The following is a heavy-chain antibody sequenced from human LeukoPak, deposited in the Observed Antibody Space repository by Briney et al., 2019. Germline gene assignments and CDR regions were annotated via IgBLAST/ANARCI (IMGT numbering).Heavy chain of an antibody. CDR2: IKQDGSEK. D-gene: IGHD3-22*01. J-gene: IGHJ4*02. V-gene: IGHV3-7*01. CDR1: GFTFSSHW. Sequence: GGSLRLSCAASGFTFSSHWMSWVRQAPGKGLEGVANIKQDGSEKHYVDSVKGRFTISRDNAKNSLYLQMNSLRAEDTAVYYCARVRYYYDSSGYVEYFDYWGQGTLVTVSS. CDR3: ARVRYYYDSSGYVEYFDY.